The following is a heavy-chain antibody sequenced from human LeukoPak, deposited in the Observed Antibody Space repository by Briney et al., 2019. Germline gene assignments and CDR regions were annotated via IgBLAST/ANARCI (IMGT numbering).Heavy chain of an antibody. CDR2: IYYSGST. D-gene: IGHD4-17*01. Sequence: SETLSLTCTVSGGSISSYYWSWIRQPPGKGLEWLGYIYYSGSTNYSPSLKSRVTISVDTSKNQFSLKLSSVTAADTAMYYCARVTSRPGAYGDHFDYWGQGTLVTVSS. CDR3: ARVTSRPGAYGDHFDY. J-gene: IGHJ4*02. CDR1: GGSISSYY. V-gene: IGHV4-59*01.